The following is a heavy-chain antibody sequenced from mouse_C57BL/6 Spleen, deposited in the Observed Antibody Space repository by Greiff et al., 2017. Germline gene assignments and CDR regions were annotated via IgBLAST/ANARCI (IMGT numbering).Heavy chain of an antibody. CDR2: IYPRSGNT. D-gene: IGHD1-1*01. V-gene: IGHV1-81*01. CDR1: GYTFTSYG. J-gene: IGHJ4*01. Sequence: VQLQQSGAELARPGASVKLSCKASGYTFTSYGISWVKQRTGQGLEWIGEIYPRSGNTYYNEKFKGKATLTADKSSSTAYMELRSLTSEDSAVYFCGAFITTVVANYAMDYWGQGTSVTVSS. CDR3: GAFITTVVANYAMDY.